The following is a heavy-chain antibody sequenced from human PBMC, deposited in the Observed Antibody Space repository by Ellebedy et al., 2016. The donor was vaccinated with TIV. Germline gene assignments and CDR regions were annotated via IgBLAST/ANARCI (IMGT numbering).Heavy chain of an antibody. J-gene: IGHJ6*02. CDR3: ARSLGIGPYGMDV. CDR1: GFTFSTFS. V-gene: IGHV3-21*01. CDR2: ISYYSSYI. D-gene: IGHD3-16*01. Sequence: PGGSLRLSCAASGFTFSTFSMNWVRQAPGKGLEWVSSISYYSSYIYYADSVKGRFTVSRDDAKNSLYLQVNSLGVEDTALYYCARSLGIGPYGMDVWGQGTTVTVS.